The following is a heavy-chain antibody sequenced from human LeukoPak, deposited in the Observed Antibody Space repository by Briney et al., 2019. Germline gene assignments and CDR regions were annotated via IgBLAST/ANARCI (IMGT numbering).Heavy chain of an antibody. CDR2: ISAYNGNT. Sequence: ASVKVSCKASGGTFSSYAISWVRQAPGQGLEWMGWISAYNGNTNYAQKLQGRVTMTTDTSTSTAYMELRSLRSDDTAVYYCAREGYYDSSGYVDYWGQGTLVTVSS. CDR1: GGTFSSYA. J-gene: IGHJ4*02. V-gene: IGHV1-18*01. CDR3: AREGYYDSSGYVDY. D-gene: IGHD3-22*01.